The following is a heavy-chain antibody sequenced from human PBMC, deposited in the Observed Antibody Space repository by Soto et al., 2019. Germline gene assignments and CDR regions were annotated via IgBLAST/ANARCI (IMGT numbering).Heavy chain of an antibody. CDR2: IYYSGST. V-gene: IGHV4-31*03. J-gene: IGHJ4*02. D-gene: IGHD6-6*01. CDR3: AVWWGSSSPSFDY. Sequence: SETLSLTCTVSGGSISSGGYYWSWIRQHPGKGLEWIGYIYYSGSTYYNPSLKSRVTISVDTSKNQFSLKLSSVTAADTAVYYCAVWWGSSSPSFDYWGQGTLVTVSS. CDR1: GGSISSGGYY.